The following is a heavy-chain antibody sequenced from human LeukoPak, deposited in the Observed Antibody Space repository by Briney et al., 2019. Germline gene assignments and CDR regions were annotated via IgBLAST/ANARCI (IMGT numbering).Heavy chain of an antibody. Sequence: GGSLRLSCAASGFTFGSYSMNWVRQAPGKGLEWVSSISSSSSYIYYADSVKGRFTISRDNAKNSLYLQMNSLRAEDTAVYYCARGDSSSYYAHPFDYWGQGTLVTVSS. CDR1: GFTFGSYS. J-gene: IGHJ4*02. D-gene: IGHD3-22*01. V-gene: IGHV3-21*01. CDR2: ISSSSSYI. CDR3: ARGDSSSYYAHPFDY.